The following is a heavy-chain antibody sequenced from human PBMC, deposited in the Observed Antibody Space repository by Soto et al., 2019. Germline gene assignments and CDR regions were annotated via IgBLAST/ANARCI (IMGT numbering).Heavy chain of an antibody. J-gene: IGHJ6*03. Sequence: PGRSLRLSCAASGFTFSSYGMHWVRQAPGKGLEWVAVISYDGSNKYYADSVKGRFTISRDNSKNTLYLQMNSLRAEDTAVYYCAKDLFTIFGVVTLDYYYYMAVWGKGTTVTVSS. V-gene: IGHV3-30*18. CDR2: ISYDGSNK. D-gene: IGHD3-3*01. CDR3: AKDLFTIFGVVTLDYYYYMAV. CDR1: GFTFSSYG.